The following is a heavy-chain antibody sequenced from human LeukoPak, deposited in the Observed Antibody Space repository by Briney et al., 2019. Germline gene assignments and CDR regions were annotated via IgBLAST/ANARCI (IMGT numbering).Heavy chain of an antibody. V-gene: IGHV1-46*01. CDR1: GYTFTSYY. Sequence: ASVKVSFKASGYTFTSYYMHWVRQATGQGLEWMGIINPSGGSTSYAQKFQGRVTMTRDTSTSTVYMELSSLRSEDTAVYYCARGEYQLPYYYYMDVWGKGTTVTVSS. D-gene: IGHD2-2*01. CDR2: INPSGGST. CDR3: ARGEYQLPYYYYMDV. J-gene: IGHJ6*03.